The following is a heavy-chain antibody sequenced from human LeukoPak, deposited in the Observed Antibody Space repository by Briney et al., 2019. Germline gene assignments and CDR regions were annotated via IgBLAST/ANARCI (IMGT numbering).Heavy chain of an antibody. D-gene: IGHD2-2*01. Sequence: PGGSPRLSSAASGFTVSDSYMSWGSQAPGKGLEWVSVIYNLGTTTYAESVMGRFTISRDDSNNTLYLRMNRLSPEETAVYYCARENGYCSTTSCPFGLWGQGNLVTVSP. J-gene: IGHJ4*02. CDR1: GFTVSDSY. CDR3: ARENGYCSTTSCPFGL. V-gene: IGHV3-66*03. CDR2: IYNLGTT.